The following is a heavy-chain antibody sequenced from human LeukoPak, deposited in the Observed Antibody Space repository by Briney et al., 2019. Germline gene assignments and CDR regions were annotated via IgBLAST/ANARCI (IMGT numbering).Heavy chain of an antibody. CDR1: GFTFSSYW. J-gene: IGHJ5*02. V-gene: IGHV3-74*01. CDR3: SKDLTSDFGGDLDP. CDR2: INSDGSST. D-gene: IGHD3-10*01. Sequence: GGSLRLSCAASGFTFSSYWMHWVRQAPGKGLVWVSRINSDGSSTSYADSVKGRFTISRDNSKSTVYLQMNGLRVEDAAVYYCSKDLTSDFGGDLDPWGQGTLVTVSS.